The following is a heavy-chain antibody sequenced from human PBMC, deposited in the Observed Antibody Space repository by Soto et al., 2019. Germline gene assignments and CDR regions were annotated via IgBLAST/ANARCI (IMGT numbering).Heavy chain of an antibody. CDR1: GFTFNNYA. CDR3: AKGRGGSGSLTPRVDF. CDR2: ISGGGDTT. D-gene: IGHD3-10*01. J-gene: IGHJ4*02. V-gene: IGHV3-23*01. Sequence: EVQLLESGGGLVQPGGSLRLSCAASGFTFNNYAMTWVRQAPGKGLEWVSAISGGGDTTYYADSVKGRFTVSRDGSKNTLYLQMSSLRAEDTALYYCAKGRGGSGSLTPRVDFWGQGTLVTVS.